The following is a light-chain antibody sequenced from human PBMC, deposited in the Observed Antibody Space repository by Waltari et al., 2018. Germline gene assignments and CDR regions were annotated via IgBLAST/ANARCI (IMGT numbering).Light chain of an antibody. J-gene: IGKJ5*01. CDR1: QSVFSN. V-gene: IGKV3-15*01. Sequence: EIVMTQSPATLSVSPGERATLSCRASQSVFSNVAWYQQKPGQAPRLLMYEASIRATGISAKFRGSGSRTEFSLTSSSVQSEDCAVYYCQQYSRWPPITFGQGTRLEIK. CDR3: QQYSRWPPIT. CDR2: EAS.